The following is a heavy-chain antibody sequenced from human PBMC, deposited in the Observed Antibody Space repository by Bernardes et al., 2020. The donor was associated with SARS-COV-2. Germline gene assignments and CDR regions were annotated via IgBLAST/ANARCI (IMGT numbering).Heavy chain of an antibody. CDR3: AKMRTPKSWSVLRS. CDR1: GFSFSTFA. Sequence: GWSLRLSCAASGFSFSTFAMSWVRQAPGRGLEWVSSISATESVTYYADSLKARFTISRDNSKNTLYLQVDSLTADDTAVYYCAKMRTPKSWSVLRSWGQGTLVTVSS. CDR2: ISATESVT. V-gene: IGHV3-23*01. J-gene: IGHJ5*02. D-gene: IGHD1-1*01.